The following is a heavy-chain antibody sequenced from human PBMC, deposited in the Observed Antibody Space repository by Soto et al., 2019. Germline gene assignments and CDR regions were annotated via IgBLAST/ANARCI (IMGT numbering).Heavy chain of an antibody. CDR2: ISSSSSYI. D-gene: IGHD6-13*01. CDR3: ARDGGIAAAGIPNWFDP. V-gene: IGHV3-21*01. CDR1: GFTFSSYS. Sequence: GGSLRLSCAASGFTFSSYSMNWVRQAPGKGLEWVSSISSSSSYIYYADSVKGRFTISRDNAKNSLYLQMNSQRAEDTAVYYCARDGGIAAAGIPNWFDPWGQGTLVTVSS. J-gene: IGHJ5*02.